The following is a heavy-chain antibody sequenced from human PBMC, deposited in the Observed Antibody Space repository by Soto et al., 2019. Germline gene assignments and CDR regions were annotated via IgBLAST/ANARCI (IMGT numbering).Heavy chain of an antibody. D-gene: IGHD3-9*01. V-gene: IGHV1-18*01. CDR3: AVDILTGYSYFDY. Sequence: GASVKVSCKASGYTFTNYGITWVRQAPGQGLEWMGWISAYNGDTHYTQRLQGRVTMTTDTSTSTAYMELRSLRSDDTAVYYCAVDILTGYSYFDYWGQGTLVTVSS. CDR2: ISAYNGDT. J-gene: IGHJ4*02. CDR1: GYTFTNYG.